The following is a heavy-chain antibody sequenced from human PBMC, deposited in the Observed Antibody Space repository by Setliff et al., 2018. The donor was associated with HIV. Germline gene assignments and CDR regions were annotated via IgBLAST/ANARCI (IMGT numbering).Heavy chain of an antibody. Sequence: PSETLSLTCTVSGGSFTSGAYYWSWIRQRPGKGLEWIGYIYSAGATYYSPSLKSRVTISVEASNSQFFLSLSSVTAADTAVYYCARVPVTSLPFFDYWGQGTLVTVSS. CDR1: GGSFTSGAYY. CDR2: IYSAGAT. CDR3: ARVPVTSLPFFDY. V-gene: IGHV4-31*03. D-gene: IGHD2-21*02. J-gene: IGHJ4*02.